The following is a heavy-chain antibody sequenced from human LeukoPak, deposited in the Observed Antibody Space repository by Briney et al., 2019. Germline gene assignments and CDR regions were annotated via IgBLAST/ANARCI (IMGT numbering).Heavy chain of an antibody. V-gene: IGHV4-39*07. D-gene: IGHD3-22*01. Sequence: SETLSLTCSVSGGSISSTSNYWGWIRQSPGKGLEWVGEINHGGRSNYNPSLKSRVTISVDTSKNQFSLTLSSVTAADTAVYYCARGPLLDYDGGGYYYFDYWGQGTLVTVSS. CDR3: ARGPLLDYDGGGYYYFDY. J-gene: IGHJ4*02. CDR2: INHGGRS. CDR1: GGSISSTSNY.